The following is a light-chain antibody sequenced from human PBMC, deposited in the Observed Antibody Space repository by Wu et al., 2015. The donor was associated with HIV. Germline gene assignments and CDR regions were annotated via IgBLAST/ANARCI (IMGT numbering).Light chain of an antibody. CDR2: GAS. CDR3: QQYSNWPPEYT. Sequence: EIVLTQSPGTLSLSPGERATLSCRASQSVSSSYLAWYQQKPGQAPRLLIYGASSRATGIPDRFSGSGSGTDFTLTISRLEPEDFAVYYCQQYSNWPPEYTFGLGDQAGDQT. V-gene: IGKV3-20*01. CDR1: QSVSSSY. J-gene: IGKJ2*01.